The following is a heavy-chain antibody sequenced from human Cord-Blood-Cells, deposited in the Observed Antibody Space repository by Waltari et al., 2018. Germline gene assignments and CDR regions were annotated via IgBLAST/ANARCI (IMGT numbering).Heavy chain of an antibody. V-gene: IGHV4-34*01. CDR1: GGSFRGYY. D-gene: IGHD6-13*01. CDR3: ARGRGYSSSYYYYGMDV. J-gene: IGHJ6*02. Sequence: QVQLQQWGAGLLKPSETLSLTCAVYGGSFRGYYWSWIRPPPGKGREWIGEINHSGSTNYNPSLKSRVTISVDTSKNQFSLKLSSVTAADTAVYYCARGRGYSSSYYYYGMDVWGQGTTVTVSS. CDR2: INHSGST.